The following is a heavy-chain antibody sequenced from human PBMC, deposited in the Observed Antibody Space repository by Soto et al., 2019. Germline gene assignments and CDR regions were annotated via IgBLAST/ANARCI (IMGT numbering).Heavy chain of an antibody. Sequence: GGSLRLSCAASGLTFSNAWINWVRQAPREGLEWVSYISSSSSTIYYADSVKGRFTISRDNAKNSLYLQMNSLRDEDTAVYYCARVEYSSSWYYYYGMDVWGQGTTVTVSS. D-gene: IGHD6-13*01. CDR2: ISSSSSTI. CDR1: GLTFSNAW. V-gene: IGHV3-48*02. CDR3: ARVEYSSSWYYYYGMDV. J-gene: IGHJ6*02.